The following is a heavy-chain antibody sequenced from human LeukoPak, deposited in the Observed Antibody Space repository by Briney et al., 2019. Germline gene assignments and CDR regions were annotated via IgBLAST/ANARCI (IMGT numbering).Heavy chain of an antibody. D-gene: IGHD3-22*01. V-gene: IGHV3-74*01. Sequence: GGSLRLSCAASGFTFSSYWMNWVRQAPGKGLVWDSRIASDGSSTTYADSVKGRFSISRDNAKNTLYLQMNSLRAEDTAVYYCARVINYYDSSGYSDWGQGTLVTVSS. J-gene: IGHJ4*02. CDR3: ARVINYYDSSGYSD. CDR2: IASDGSST. CDR1: GFTFSSYW.